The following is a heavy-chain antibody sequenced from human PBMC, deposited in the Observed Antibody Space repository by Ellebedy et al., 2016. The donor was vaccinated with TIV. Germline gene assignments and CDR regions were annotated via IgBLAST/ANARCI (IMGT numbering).Heavy chain of an antibody. CDR1: GGSISPYF. CDR3: ARVVWQQPVSYALDI. V-gene: IGHV4-59*01. D-gene: IGHD6-13*01. Sequence: MPGGSLRLSCTVSGGSISPYFWSWIRQPPGKGLEWIGYISYSGSTNYNPSLKSRVTISVDSSKNQFSLRLSSVTAADTAVYYCARVVWQQPVSYALDIWGQGTMVTVSS. J-gene: IGHJ3*02. CDR2: ISYSGST.